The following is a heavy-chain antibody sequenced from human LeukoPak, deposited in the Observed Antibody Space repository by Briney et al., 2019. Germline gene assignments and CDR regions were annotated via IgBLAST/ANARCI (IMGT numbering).Heavy chain of an antibody. V-gene: IGHV3-48*03. J-gene: IGHJ4*02. D-gene: IGHD3-22*01. CDR3: ARDLYRIVVVPHYFDY. CDR1: GFTFSSYE. Sequence: PGGSLRLSCAASGFTFSSYEMNWVRQAPGKGLEWVSYIRSSGSSIYYADSVKGRFTISRDNARNSLYLQMNSLRAEDTAMYYCARDLYRIVVVPHYFDYWGQGTLVTVSS. CDR2: IRSSGSSI.